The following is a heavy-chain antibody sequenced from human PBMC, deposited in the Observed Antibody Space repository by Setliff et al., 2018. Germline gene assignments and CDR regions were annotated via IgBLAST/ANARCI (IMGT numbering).Heavy chain of an antibody. CDR1: GYTFTSYG. V-gene: IGHV1-18*01. Sequence: ASVKVSCKASGYTFTSYGISWVRQAPGQGLEWMGWISAYNGNTNYAQKLQGRVTMTTDTSTSTAYMELRSLRSDDTAVYYCARGNVVVPAATQDYYYYGMDVWGQGTTVTVSS. CDR3: ARGNVVVPAATQDYYYYGMDV. D-gene: IGHD2-2*01. CDR2: ISAYNGNT. J-gene: IGHJ6*02.